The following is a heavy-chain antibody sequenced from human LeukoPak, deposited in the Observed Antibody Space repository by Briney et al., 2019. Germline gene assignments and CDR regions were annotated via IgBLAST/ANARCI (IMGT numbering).Heavy chain of an antibody. V-gene: IGHV3-30-3*01. J-gene: IGHJ6*03. CDR2: ISYDGSNK. Sequence: GGSLRLSCAASGFTFSSYAMHWVRQAPGKGLEWVAVISYDGSNKYYADSVKGRFTISRDNSKNTLYLQMNSLRAEDTAVYYCARDPWSYYYYMDVWGKGTTVTVSS. CDR1: GFTFSSYA. CDR3: ARDPWSYYYYMDV.